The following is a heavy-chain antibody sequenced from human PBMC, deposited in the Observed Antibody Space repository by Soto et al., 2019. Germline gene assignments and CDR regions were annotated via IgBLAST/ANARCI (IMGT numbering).Heavy chain of an antibody. CDR3: AHVRSVTTSYAFEH. J-gene: IGHJ4*02. Sequence: QITLKESGPTLVKPTQTLTLTCTFSGFSLSTSAVGVGWIRQPPGKALEWLALIYWDGDKRYSPSLESRLTITKYISKNHVVLTMTNMAPVDTATSFCAHVRSVTTSYAFEHWGQGTLGTVSS. CDR2: IYWDGDK. V-gene: IGHV2-5*02. D-gene: IGHD4-17*01. CDR1: GFSLSTSAVG.